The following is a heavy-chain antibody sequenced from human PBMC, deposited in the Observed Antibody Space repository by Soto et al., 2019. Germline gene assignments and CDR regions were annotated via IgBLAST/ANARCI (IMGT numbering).Heavy chain of an antibody. J-gene: IGHJ5*02. V-gene: IGHV4-59*01. CDR1: GGSISSYY. CDR3: ARDGRIAVAGPSSLWFDP. D-gene: IGHD6-19*01. CDR2: IYYSGST. Sequence: QVQLQESGPGLVKPSETLSLTCTVSGGSISSYYWSWIRQPPGKGLEWIGYIYYSGSTNYNPSLKSRVTISVDTSKNQFSRKRSSVTAADTAVYYWARDGRIAVAGPSSLWFDPWGQGTLVTVSS.